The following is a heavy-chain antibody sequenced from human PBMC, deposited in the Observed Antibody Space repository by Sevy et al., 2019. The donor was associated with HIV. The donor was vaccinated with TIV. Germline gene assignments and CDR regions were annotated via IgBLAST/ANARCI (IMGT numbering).Heavy chain of an antibody. CDR3: VSAIGAAGSY. V-gene: IGHV3-7*01. D-gene: IGHD6-13*01. J-gene: IGHJ4*02. CDR1: GFSFSSYW. CDR2: IKEDGSMI. Sequence: GESLKISCEASGFSFSSYWMSWIRQAPGKGLEWVANIKEDGSMIYHVDSVKGRFTISRDNAKNSVYLQMTSLRAEDAALYYCVSAIGAAGSYWGQGTLVTVSS.